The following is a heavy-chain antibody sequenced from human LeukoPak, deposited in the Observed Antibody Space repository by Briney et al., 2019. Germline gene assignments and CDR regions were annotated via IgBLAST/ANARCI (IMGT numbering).Heavy chain of an antibody. CDR3: ARAGSLRDYFDY. CDR1: GFTFSSYS. D-gene: IGHD1-26*01. J-gene: IGHJ4*02. Sequence: GGSLRLSCAASGFTFSSYSMSWVRQAPGKGLEWVSSISSSSSYIYYADSVKGRFTISRDNAKNSLYLQMNSLRAEDTAVYYCARAGSLRDYFDYWGQGTLVTVSS. CDR2: ISSSSSYI. V-gene: IGHV3-21*01.